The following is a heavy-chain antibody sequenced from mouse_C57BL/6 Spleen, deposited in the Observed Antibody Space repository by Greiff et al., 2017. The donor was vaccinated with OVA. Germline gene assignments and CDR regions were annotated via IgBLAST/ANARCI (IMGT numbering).Heavy chain of an antibody. CDR2: IYPYNDGT. CDR1: GYTFTSYV. J-gene: IGHJ4*01. V-gene: IGHV1-14*01. Sequence: EVKLVESGPELVKPGASVKMSCKASGYTFTSYVMHWVKQKPGQGLEWIGYIYPYNDGTKYNEKFKGKATLTSDKSSSTAYMELSSLTSEDSAVYYCARRDYYGSSYAMDYWGQGTSVTVSS. CDR3: ARRDYYGSSYAMDY. D-gene: IGHD1-1*01.